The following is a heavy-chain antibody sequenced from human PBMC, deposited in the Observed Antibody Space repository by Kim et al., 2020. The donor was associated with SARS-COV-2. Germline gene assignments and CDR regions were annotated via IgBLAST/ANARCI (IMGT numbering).Heavy chain of an antibody. J-gene: IGHJ4*02. CDR2: IYYSGST. CDR3: ASFPGIAAAVNAYYFDY. D-gene: IGHD6-13*01. Sequence: SETLSLTCTVSGGSISSYYWSWIRQPPGKGLEWIGYIYYSGSTNYNPSLKSRVTISVDTSKNQFSLKLSSETAADTAVYYCASFPGIAAAVNAYYFDYWGQGTLVTVSS. V-gene: IGHV4-59*01. CDR1: GGSISSYY.